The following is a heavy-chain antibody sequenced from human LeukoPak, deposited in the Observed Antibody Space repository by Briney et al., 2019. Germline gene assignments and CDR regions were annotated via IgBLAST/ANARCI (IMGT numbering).Heavy chain of an antibody. CDR1: GFTFSSYG. J-gene: IGHJ4*02. CDR3: AHSSGYP. V-gene: IGHV3-33*01. Sequence: PGRSLRLSCAASGFTFSSYGMHWVRQAPGKGLEWVAVIWYDGSNKYYADSVKGRFTISRDNSKNTLYLQMNSLRAEDMAVYYCAHSSGYPWGQGTLVTVSS. D-gene: IGHD3-22*01. CDR2: IWYDGSNK.